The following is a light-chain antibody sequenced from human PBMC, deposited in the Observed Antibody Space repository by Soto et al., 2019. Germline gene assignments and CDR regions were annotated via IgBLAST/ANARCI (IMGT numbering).Light chain of an antibody. CDR2: DVS. CDR1: SSDVGGYNY. Sequence: QSVLTQPASVSGSPGQSITISCTGTSSDVGGYNYVSWYQQHPGKAPKLMIYDVSKRPSGVPDRFSGAKSGNTASLAISGLQAEDEADYYCCSYAGSYPSLYVFGTGTKVTVL. J-gene: IGLJ1*01. CDR3: CSYAGSYPSLYV. V-gene: IGLV2-11*01.